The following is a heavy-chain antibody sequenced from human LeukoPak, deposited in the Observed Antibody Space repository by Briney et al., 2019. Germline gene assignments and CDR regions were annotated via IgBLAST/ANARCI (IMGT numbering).Heavy chain of an antibody. CDR2: IYHSGST. CDR1: GYSISRGYS. Sequence: SETLSLTCTVSGYSISRGYSWGWIRQPPGKGLEWIGNIYHSGSTNYSPSLKSRVTISVDTSKNQFSLKLSSVTAADTAVYFCARRRLMYDSSGYTRAAFDIWGQGTMVTVSS. J-gene: IGHJ3*02. V-gene: IGHV4-38-2*02. D-gene: IGHD3-22*01. CDR3: ARRRLMYDSSGYTRAAFDI.